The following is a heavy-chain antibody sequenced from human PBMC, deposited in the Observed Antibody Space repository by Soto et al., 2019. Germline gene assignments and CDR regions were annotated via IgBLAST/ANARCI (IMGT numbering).Heavy chain of an antibody. CDR2: INHTGNT. D-gene: IGHD2-2*01. Sequence: QVQLQQWGAGLLKPSETLSLTCGVYGGSFSGFYWTWIRQPPGKGLEWIGEINHTGNTNYSPSLKSRVTMSVDTSRNQSCLNLESVTAADTAVYFCARAPLTSLWWLDPWGQGTLVTVSS. CDR3: ARAPLTSLWWLDP. CDR1: GGSFSGFY. V-gene: IGHV4-34*02. J-gene: IGHJ5*02.